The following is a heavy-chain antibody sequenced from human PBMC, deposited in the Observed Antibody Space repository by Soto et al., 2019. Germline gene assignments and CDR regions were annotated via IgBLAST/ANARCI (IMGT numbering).Heavy chain of an antibody. CDR2: IHPSGST. Sequence: SETLSLTCAVFDESLSDYYYTWTRQPPGKGLEWIGEIHPSGSTHYNPSLTTRVTLSQDTSKKQFSLTLLSVTAADTAMYYCARAPNYDYVWGSYRPNWFDPWGQGTLVTVSS. CDR1: DESLSDYY. D-gene: IGHD3-16*02. V-gene: IGHV4-34*01. CDR3: ARAPNYDYVWGSYRPNWFDP. J-gene: IGHJ5*02.